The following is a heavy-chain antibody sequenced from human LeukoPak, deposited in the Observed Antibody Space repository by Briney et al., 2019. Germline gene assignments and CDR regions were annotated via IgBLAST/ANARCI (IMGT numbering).Heavy chain of an antibody. V-gene: IGHV1-2*02. J-gene: IGHJ4*02. CDR2: INPNSGGT. D-gene: IGHD6-19*01. Sequence: GASVKVSCKASGYTFTRYYIHWVRQAPGQGLEWMGWINPNSGGTNYAQKFQGRVTLTGDTSITTAYMELSCLRSDDTAVYYCARGSSGPEWGQGTLVTVSS. CDR1: GYTFTRYY. CDR3: ARGSSGPE.